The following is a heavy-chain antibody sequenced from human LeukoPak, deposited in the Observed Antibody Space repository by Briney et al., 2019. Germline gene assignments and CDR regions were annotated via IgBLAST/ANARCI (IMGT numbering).Heavy chain of an antibody. V-gene: IGHV4-59*01. CDR2: IYYSGST. CDR1: GGSISSYY. D-gene: IGHD3-10*01. J-gene: IGHJ6*03. Sequence: ASETLSLTGTVSGGSISSYYWSWIRQPPGKGLEWIGYIYYSGSTNYNPSLKSRVTISVATSKDQFSLKLSSVTAADTAVYYCARGADYYGSGRPDYYYYYYMDVWGKGTTVTVSS. CDR3: ARGADYYGSGRPDYYYYYYMDV.